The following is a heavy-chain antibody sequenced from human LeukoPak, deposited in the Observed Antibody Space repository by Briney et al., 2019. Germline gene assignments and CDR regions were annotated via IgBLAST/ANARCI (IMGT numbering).Heavy chain of an antibody. D-gene: IGHD6-19*01. J-gene: IGHJ4*02. CDR2: ISSSGSNI. CDR1: GFTFSSYE. V-gene: IGHV3-48*03. Sequence: GGSLRLSCAASGFTFSSYEMNWVRHAPGKGLEWVTYISSSGSNIYYADSVKGRFTISRDNAKNSLYLQMNSLRAEDTAVYYCAREGYSSGWYYFDFGGEGTLVSVSS. CDR3: AREGYSSGWYYFDF.